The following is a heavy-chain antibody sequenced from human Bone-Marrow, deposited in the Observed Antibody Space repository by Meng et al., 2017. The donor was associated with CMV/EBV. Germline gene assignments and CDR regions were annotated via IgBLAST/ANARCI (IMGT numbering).Heavy chain of an antibody. D-gene: IGHD6-13*01. CDR2: INHSGST. CDR3: ARRRIAAAGQRMRRWFDP. J-gene: IGHJ5*02. Sequence: GSFSGYHGSRVRQTPGKGLAWIGEINHSGSTTYNPSLKSRVTISVDTSKNQFSLKLSSVTAADTAVYYCARRRIAAAGQRMRRWFDPWGQGTLVTVSS. CDR1: GSFSGYH. V-gene: IGHV4-34*01.